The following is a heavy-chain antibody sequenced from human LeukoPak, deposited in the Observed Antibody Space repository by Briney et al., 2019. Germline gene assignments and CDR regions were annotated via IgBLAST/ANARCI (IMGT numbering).Heavy chain of an antibody. CDR2: IYCSGST. CDR1: GGSISSSSYY. V-gene: IGHV4-39*07. CDR3: AREGYYDSSGYYYDAFDI. Sequence: SETLSLTCTVSGGSISSSSYYWGWIRQPPGKGLEWIGSIYCSGSTYYNPSLKSRVTISVDTSKNQFSLKLSSVTAADTAVYYCAREGYYDSSGYYYDAFDIWGQGTMVTVSS. J-gene: IGHJ3*02. D-gene: IGHD3-22*01.